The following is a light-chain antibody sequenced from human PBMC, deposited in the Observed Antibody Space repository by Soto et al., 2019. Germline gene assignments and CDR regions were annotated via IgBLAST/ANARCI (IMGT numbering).Light chain of an antibody. CDR3: QTWATGIQV. V-gene: IGLV4-69*01. Sequence: QLVLPQSPSASASLGASVKLTCALSSGHSSYAIAWHQQQPEKGPRYLMKVNSDGSHSKGDGVPDRFSGSSSGAERYLTISSLQSDDEADWYCQTWATGIQVFGGGTKLTV. CDR1: SGHSSYA. CDR2: VNSDGSH. J-gene: IGLJ3*02.